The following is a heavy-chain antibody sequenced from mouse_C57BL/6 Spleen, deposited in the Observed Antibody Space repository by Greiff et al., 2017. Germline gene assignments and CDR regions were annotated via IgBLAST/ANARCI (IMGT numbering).Heavy chain of an antibody. CDR1: GYTFTDYN. Sequence: VQLQQSGPELVKPGASVKMSCKASGYTFTDYNMHWVKQSHGNSLEWIGYINPNNGGTSNNQKFKGKATLTVNKSSSTAYMELRSLTSEESAVYYCARGDGSPMDYWGQGTSVTVSS. V-gene: IGHV1-22*01. D-gene: IGHD2-3*01. CDR2: INPNNGGT. CDR3: ARGDGSPMDY. J-gene: IGHJ4*01.